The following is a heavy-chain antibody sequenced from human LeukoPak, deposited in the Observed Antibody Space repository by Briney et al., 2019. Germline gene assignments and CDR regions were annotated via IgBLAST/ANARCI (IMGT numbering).Heavy chain of an antibody. D-gene: IGHD3-10*01. Sequence: SETLSLTYTVSGGSISSYYWSWIRQPPGKGLEWIGYIYYSGSTNYNPSLKSRVTISVDTSKNQFSLKLSSVTAADTAVYYCARIVRGVISPDDAFDIWGQGTMVTVSS. CDR3: ARIVRGVISPDDAFDI. CDR2: IYYSGST. V-gene: IGHV4-59*01. J-gene: IGHJ3*02. CDR1: GGSISSYY.